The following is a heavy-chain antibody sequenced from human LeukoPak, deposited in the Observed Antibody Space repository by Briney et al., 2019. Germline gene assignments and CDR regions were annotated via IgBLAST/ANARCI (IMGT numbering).Heavy chain of an antibody. CDR2: INPNSGDT. V-gene: IGHV1-2*02. CDR3: ARGGSGSGWLYYFDY. D-gene: IGHD6-19*01. CDR1: GYTFTSYV. J-gene: IGHJ4*02. Sequence: ASVKVSCKASGYTFTSYVIHWVRQAPGPGNEWMGWINPNSGDTNYVQKFQGGVTMTRDTSISTAYMELSRLRSDDTAVYYCARGGSGSGWLYYFDYWGQGTLVTVSS.